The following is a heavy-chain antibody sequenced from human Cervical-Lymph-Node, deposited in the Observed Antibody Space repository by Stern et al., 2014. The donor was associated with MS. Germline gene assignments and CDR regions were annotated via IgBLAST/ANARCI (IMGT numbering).Heavy chain of an antibody. D-gene: IGHD3-16*01. Sequence: VQLEESGPEVKKPWDSVKVSCKASGYTFTSYDINWARKATGQGLEWMGWRNPNSGNTGYAQKVQGRVTMTRNTSISTAYMELSSLRSEDTAVYYCASGGGADYWGQGTLVTVSS. CDR1: GYTFTSYD. CDR3: ASGGGADY. CDR2: RNPNSGNT. V-gene: IGHV1-8*01. J-gene: IGHJ4*02.